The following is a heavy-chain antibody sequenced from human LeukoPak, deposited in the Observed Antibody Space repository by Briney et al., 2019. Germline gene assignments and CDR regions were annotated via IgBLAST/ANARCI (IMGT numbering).Heavy chain of an antibody. CDR3: AKGGFGRPFDY. D-gene: IGHD3-10*01. Sequence: GGTLRLSCAASGFTFSSYGMSWVRQAPGKGLEWVSAISGSGGSTYYADSVKGRFTISRDNSKNTLYLQMDSLRAEDTAVYYCAKGGFGRPFDYWGQGTLVTVSS. V-gene: IGHV3-23*01. CDR1: GFTFSSYG. J-gene: IGHJ4*02. CDR2: ISGSGGST.